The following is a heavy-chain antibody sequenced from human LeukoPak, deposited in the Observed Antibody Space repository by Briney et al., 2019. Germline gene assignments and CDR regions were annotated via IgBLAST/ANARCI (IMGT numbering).Heavy chain of an antibody. V-gene: IGHV1-18*01. J-gene: IGHJ4*02. CDR3: AXVXDYGDSNPDYFDY. Sequence: ASVKVSCKASGYTXTXXGXXXXXXXXGQXXXXXGXXSXXXXNTXYAQKLXGRATMTTDTSTSTAYMELRSLRSDDTAVYYCAXVXDYGDSNPDYFDYWGQGTLVTVSS. CDR1: GYTXTXXG. CDR2: XSXXXXNT. D-gene: IGHD4-17*01.